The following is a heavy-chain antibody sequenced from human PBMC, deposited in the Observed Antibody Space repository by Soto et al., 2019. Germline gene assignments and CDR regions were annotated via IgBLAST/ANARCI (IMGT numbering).Heavy chain of an antibody. CDR2: IWFDGSNE. J-gene: IGHJ6*02. V-gene: IGHV3-33*01. CDR3: ARGSLYCSSTSCSYGMDV. CDR1: GFTFSDYG. Sequence: QVQLVESGGGVVQPGWSLRLSCAASGFTFSDYGMHWVRQAPGEGLQGVAVIWFDGSNEHYADSVKGRFTISRDNSKNTLYLQMYSLRAGDTAVYYCARGSLYCSSTSCSYGMDVWGQGTTVTVSS. D-gene: IGHD2-15*01.